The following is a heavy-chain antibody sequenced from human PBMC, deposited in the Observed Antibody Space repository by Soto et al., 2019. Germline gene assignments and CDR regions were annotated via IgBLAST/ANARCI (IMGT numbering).Heavy chain of an antibody. J-gene: IGHJ4*02. D-gene: IGHD3-10*01. CDR1: GYTFTSYG. V-gene: IGHV1-18*01. CDR2: ISAYNGNT. CDR3: ERIPRENYYGSGSYRYYFDY. Sequence: ASVKVSCKASGYTFTSYGISWVRQAPGQGLEWMGWISAYNGNTNYAQKLQGRVTMTTDTSTSTAYMGLRSLRPDDTAVYYCERIPRENYYGSGSYRYYFDYWGQGTLVNVFS.